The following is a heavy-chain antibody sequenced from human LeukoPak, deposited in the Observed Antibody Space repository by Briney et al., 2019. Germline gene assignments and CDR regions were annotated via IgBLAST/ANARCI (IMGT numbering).Heavy chain of an antibody. CDR3: ARARGTIAVALTDY. J-gene: IGHJ4*02. CDR1: GGSISSSNW. D-gene: IGHD6-19*01. Sequence: SETLSLTCAVSGGSISSSNWWSWVRQPPGKGLEWIGEIYHSGSTNYNPSPKSRVTISVDKSKNQFSLKLSSVTAADTAVYYCARARGTIAVALTDYWGQGTLVTVSS. V-gene: IGHV4-4*02. CDR2: IYHSGST.